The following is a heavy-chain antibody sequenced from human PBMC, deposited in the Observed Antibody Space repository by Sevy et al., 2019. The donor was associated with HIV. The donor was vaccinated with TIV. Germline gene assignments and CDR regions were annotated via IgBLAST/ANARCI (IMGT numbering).Heavy chain of an antibody. CDR3: ARGAVAATRGTLGY. D-gene: IGHD2-15*01. CDR2: ISSSSSYI. CDR1: GFTFSSYS. J-gene: IGHJ4*02. Sequence: GGSLRLSCAASGFTFSSYSMNWVRQAPGKGLEWVSSISSSSSYIYYADSVKGRFTISRDNPKNSLYLQMNSLRAEDTAVYYCARGAVAATRGTLGYWGQGTLVTVSS. V-gene: IGHV3-21*01.